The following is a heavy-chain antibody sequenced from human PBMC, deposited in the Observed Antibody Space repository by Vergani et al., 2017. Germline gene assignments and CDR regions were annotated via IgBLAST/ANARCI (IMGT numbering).Heavy chain of an antibody. CDR2: IYYSGST. Sequence: QVQLQESGPGLVKPSQTLSLTCTVSGGSISSYYWSWIRQPPGKGLEWIGYIYYSGSTNYNPSLKSRVTISVDTSKNQFSLKLSSVTAADTAVYYCARGGGCSGGSCYGARYYYYYMDVWGKGTTVTVSS. CDR1: GGSISSYY. J-gene: IGHJ6*03. V-gene: IGHV4-59*01. CDR3: ARGGGCSGGSCYGARYYYYYMDV. D-gene: IGHD2-15*01.